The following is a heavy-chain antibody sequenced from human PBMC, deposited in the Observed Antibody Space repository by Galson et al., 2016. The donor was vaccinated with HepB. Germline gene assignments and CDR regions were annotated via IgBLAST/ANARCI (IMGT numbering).Heavy chain of an antibody. CDR2: VYYSGRT. CDR3: ARHRYVRGLQDY. D-gene: IGHD3-10*02. CDR1: GDAITSETYS. Sequence: SETLSLTCIVSGDAITSETYSWGWIRQPPGKGLEWIVSVYYSGRTFYNPSLRGRVTVSVGTSKTQFSLELTSVTAADSAVYFCARHRYVRGLQDYWGPGTLVTVSS. J-gene: IGHJ4*02. V-gene: IGHV4-39*01.